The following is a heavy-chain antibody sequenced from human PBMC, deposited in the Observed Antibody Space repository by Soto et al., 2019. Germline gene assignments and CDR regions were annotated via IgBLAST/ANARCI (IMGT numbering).Heavy chain of an antibody. CDR2: IYYSGST. Sequence: SVTLSLTWTVAEGYISSFYWRRIRQPPGKGLEWIGYIYYSGSTNYNPSLKSRVTISVDTSKNQFSLKLSSVTAADTAVYYCARHLGEGYFDYWGQGTLVTVSS. V-gene: IGHV4-59*08. CDR3: ARHLGEGYFDY. J-gene: IGHJ4*02. CDR1: EGYISSFY.